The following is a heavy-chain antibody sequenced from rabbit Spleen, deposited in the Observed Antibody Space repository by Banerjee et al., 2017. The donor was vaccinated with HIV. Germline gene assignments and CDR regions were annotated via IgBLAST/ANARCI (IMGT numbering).Heavy chain of an antibody. D-gene: IGHD4-2*01. Sequence: QEQLKESGGDLVKPGASLTLTCTASGFSFSNRYYMCWVRQAPGKGLEWVACIASGSSGDTYYTSWAKGRFTVSKTSSTTVTLRMTSLTAADTATYFCARDAAGREDFNLWGPGTLVTVS. V-gene: IGHV1S45*01. J-gene: IGHJ4*01. CDR2: IASGSSGDT. CDR3: ARDAAGREDFNL. CDR1: GFSFSNRYY.